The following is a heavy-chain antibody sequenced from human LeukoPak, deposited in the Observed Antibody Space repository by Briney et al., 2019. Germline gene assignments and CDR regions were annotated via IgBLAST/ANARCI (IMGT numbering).Heavy chain of an antibody. Sequence: GGSLRLSCAASGFXFSSYNINWVRLAPGKGLEWVSSISSTSSYIYYTDSVKGRFTISRDNAKNSLYLQMNSLRAEDTAVYYCARVTGSYAEIDYWGQGTLVTVSS. CDR1: GFXFSSYN. V-gene: IGHV3-21*01. CDR2: ISSTSSYI. CDR3: ARVTGSYAEIDY. J-gene: IGHJ4*02. D-gene: IGHD2-2*01.